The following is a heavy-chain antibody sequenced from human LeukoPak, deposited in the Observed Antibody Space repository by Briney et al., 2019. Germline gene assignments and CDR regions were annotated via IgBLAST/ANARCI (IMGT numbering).Heavy chain of an antibody. J-gene: IGHJ4*02. CDR2: IYDSGST. CDR1: GGSIRSSYYY. D-gene: IGHD2-21*01. V-gene: IGHV4-39*01. Sequence: PSETLSLTCTVSGGSIRSSYYYWGWIRQPPGKGLEWIGSIYDSGSTYYNPSLKSRVTISVDTSKNQFSLKLSSMTAADTAVYYCARRSPWGGDYYFDYWGQGTLVTVSS. CDR3: ARRSPWGGDYYFDY.